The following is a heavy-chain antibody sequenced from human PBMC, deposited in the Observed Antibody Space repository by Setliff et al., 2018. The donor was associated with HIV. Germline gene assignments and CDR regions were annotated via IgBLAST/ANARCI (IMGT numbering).Heavy chain of an antibody. J-gene: IGHJ4*02. D-gene: IGHD4-17*01. V-gene: IGHV4-38-2*02. CDR2: IFHTGSS. CDR3: ASLTDYGGDSGSH. Sequence: PSETLSLTCTVSGYSISSGYYWGWIRQPPGKGLEWMGDIFHTGSSTYNPSLKSRVSLSVDTSKNQFSLRLSAVTAADTAVYYCASLTDYGGDSGSHWGQGTLVTVLL. CDR1: GYSISSGYY.